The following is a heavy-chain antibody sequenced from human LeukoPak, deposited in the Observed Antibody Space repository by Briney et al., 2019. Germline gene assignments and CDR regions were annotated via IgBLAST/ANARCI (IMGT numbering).Heavy chain of an antibody. CDR2: INHSGST. CDR1: GESFSGYY. Sequence: SETLSLTCAVYGESFSGYYWSWIRQPPGKGLEWIGEINHSGSTNYNPSLKSRVTISVDTSKNQLSLKLSSVTAADTAVYYCARVSVGADGHFDYWGQGTLVTVSS. CDR3: ARVSVGADGHFDY. V-gene: IGHV4-34*01. J-gene: IGHJ4*02. D-gene: IGHD1-26*01.